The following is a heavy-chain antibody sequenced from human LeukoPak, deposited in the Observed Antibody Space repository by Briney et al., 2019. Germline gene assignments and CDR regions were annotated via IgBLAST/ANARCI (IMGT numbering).Heavy chain of an antibody. J-gene: IGHJ1*01. CDR3: ARPDGSGEYFQH. CDR2: ISYDGSNK. V-gene: IGHV3-30-3*01. CDR1: GFTFSSYA. Sequence: GGSLRLSCAASGFTFSSYAMHWVRQAPGKGLEWVAVISYDGSNKYYADSVKGRFTISRDNSKNTLYLQMNSLRAGDTAVYYCARPDGSGEYFQHWGQGTLVTVSS. D-gene: IGHD6-25*01.